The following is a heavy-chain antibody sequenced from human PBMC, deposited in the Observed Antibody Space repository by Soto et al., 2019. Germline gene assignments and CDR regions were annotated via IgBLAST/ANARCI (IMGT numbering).Heavy chain of an antibody. J-gene: IGHJ4*02. CDR1: CFTFINYG. D-gene: IGHD2-21*01. CDR3: ARGLHSLFDF. CDR2: IWYDGNNK. V-gene: IGHV3-33*01. Sequence: LRRCCGASCFTFINYGIHWFRQSPGKGLEWVAVIWYDGNNKYYADSVKGRFTISRDNSNNTLYVQMTSLRAEDTAVYYCARGLHSLFDFWGQGTLVTVSS.